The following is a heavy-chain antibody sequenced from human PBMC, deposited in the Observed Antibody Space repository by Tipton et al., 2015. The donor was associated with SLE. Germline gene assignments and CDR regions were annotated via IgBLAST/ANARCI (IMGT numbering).Heavy chain of an antibody. CDR2: IYYSGST. V-gene: IGHV4-59*11. Sequence: TLSLTCTVSGGSISSHYWSWIRQPPGKGLEWIGDIYYSGSTNYNPSLNSRVTISVDTSKNQFSLNLNSVTAADTAVYYCARVRGDYYMDVWGKGTTVTVSS. J-gene: IGHJ6*03. CDR3: ARVRGDYYMDV. CDR1: GGSISSHY.